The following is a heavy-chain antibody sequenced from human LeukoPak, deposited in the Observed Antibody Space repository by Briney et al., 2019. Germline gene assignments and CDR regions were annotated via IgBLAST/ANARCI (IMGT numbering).Heavy chain of an antibody. CDR2: SQTTKPNSCTT. Sequence: GGSLRLSCAASGFAITDHPMDWVRQAPGKGLGWVGRSQTTKPNSCTTEYAASVKGRFTISRDDSKNSLYLQLNSLKTEDTAVYYCVRVVTTSSGWYHFDNWGQGTLVTVSS. V-gene: IGHV3-72*01. D-gene: IGHD6-13*01. CDR3: VRVVTTSSGWYHFDN. CDR1: GFAITDHP. J-gene: IGHJ4*02.